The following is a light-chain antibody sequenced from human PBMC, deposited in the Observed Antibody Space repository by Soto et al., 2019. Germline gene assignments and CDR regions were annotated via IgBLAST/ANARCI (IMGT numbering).Light chain of an antibody. CDR1: QSVSSN. V-gene: IGKV3-15*01. CDR3: QQYNNWPPDRT. J-gene: IGKJ1*01. Sequence: EIVMTLSPATLSVSPGERATLSCRASQSVSSNLAWYQQKPGQAPRLLIYGASTRATGIPARFSGSGSGTEFTLTISRLQSEDFAIYFCQQYNNWPPDRTFGQGTKVEIK. CDR2: GAS.